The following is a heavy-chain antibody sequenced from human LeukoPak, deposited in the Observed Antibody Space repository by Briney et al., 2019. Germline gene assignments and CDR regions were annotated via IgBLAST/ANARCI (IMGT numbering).Heavy chain of an antibody. J-gene: IGHJ3*02. CDR1: GASISSSDW. Sequence: SETLSLTCAVSGASISSSDWWSWVRQPPGKGLEWIGEIYHTGNTNYNPSLKSRVTIAVDKSKNQFSLKLSSVTAADTAVYYCARIRRKAFDIWGQGTMVTVSS. CDR2: IYHTGNT. V-gene: IGHV4-4*02. CDR3: ARIRRKAFDI.